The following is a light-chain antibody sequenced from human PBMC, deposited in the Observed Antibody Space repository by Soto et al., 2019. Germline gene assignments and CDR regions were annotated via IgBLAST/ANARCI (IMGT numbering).Light chain of an antibody. CDR3: QQEYT. CDR1: QSISSY. J-gene: IGKJ2*01. Sequence: DIPMTQSPSSLSASVGDRVTITCRASQSISSYLNWYQQKPGKAPKLLIYAASSLQSGVPSRFSGSGSGTDFTLTISSLQPEDFATYYCQQEYTFGQGTKLEIK. V-gene: IGKV1-39*01. CDR2: AAS.